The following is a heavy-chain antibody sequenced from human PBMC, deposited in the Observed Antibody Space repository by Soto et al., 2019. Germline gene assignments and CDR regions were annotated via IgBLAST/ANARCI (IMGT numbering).Heavy chain of an antibody. CDR2: ISWNSGSI. CDR1: GFTFDDYA. Sequence: GGSLRLSCAASGFTFDDYAMHWVRQAPGKGLEWVSGISWNSGSIGYADSVKGRFTISRDNAKNSLYLQMNSLRAEDTAVYYCASRRYDILTGYQYYFDYWGQGTLVTV. J-gene: IGHJ4*02. D-gene: IGHD3-9*01. V-gene: IGHV3-9*01. CDR3: ASRRYDILTGYQYYFDY.